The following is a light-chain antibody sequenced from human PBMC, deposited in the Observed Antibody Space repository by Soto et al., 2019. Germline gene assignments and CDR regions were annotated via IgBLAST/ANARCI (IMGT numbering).Light chain of an antibody. V-gene: IGKV1-5*03. CDR3: QQYESFFPLT. CDR2: KAS. CDR1: QNINSW. J-gene: IGKJ4*01. Sequence: DIQMTQSPSTLSASVGDRVTITCRASQNINSWLAWYQQKPGKAPKLLIYKASNLESGVPSRFSGSGSGTDFTLTISSLQTDDFATYHCQQYESFFPLTFGGGTKVDIK.